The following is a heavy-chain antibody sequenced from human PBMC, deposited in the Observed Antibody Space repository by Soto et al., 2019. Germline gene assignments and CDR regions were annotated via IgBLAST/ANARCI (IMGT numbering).Heavy chain of an antibody. V-gene: IGHV1-69*08. J-gene: IGHJ4*02. CDR1: GGTFSSYT. CDR2: IIPILGMA. CDR3: ARDFRYCSSTSCPLDY. Sequence: QVQLVQSGAEVKKPGSSVKVSCKASGGTFSSYTISWVRQAPGQGLEWMGRIIPILGMANYAQKFQGRVTITADKSTSTAYMELSSLRSEDTAVYYCARDFRYCSSTSCPLDYWGQGTLVTVSS. D-gene: IGHD2-2*01.